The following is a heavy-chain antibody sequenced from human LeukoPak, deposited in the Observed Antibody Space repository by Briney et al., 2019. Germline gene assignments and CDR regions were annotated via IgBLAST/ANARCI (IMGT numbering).Heavy chain of an antibody. CDR1: GFTFSSYG. V-gene: IGHV3-33*01. CDR2: ILSDGSKE. J-gene: IGHJ4*02. Sequence: GGSLRLSCAASGFTFSSYGMHWVRQAPGKGLEWVAVILSDGSKEFYTDSVKGRFTISRDNSKNTLYLQMNSLRAEDTAVYYCARDADYGDYVPVDYWGQGTLVTVSS. CDR3: ARDADYGDYVPVDY. D-gene: IGHD4-17*01.